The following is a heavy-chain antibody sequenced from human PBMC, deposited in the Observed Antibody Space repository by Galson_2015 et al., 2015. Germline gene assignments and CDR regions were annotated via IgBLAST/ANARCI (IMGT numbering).Heavy chain of an antibody. Sequence: SVKVSCKASGYTFTSYAMNWVRQAPGQGLEWMGWINTNTGNPTYAQGFTGRFVFSLDTSVSTAYLQISSLKAEDTAVYYCARDRNYYDSSGYYLPNWFDPWGQGTLVTVSS. J-gene: IGHJ5*02. D-gene: IGHD3-22*01. CDR3: ARDRNYYDSSGYYLPNWFDP. V-gene: IGHV7-4-1*02. CDR2: INTNTGNP. CDR1: GYTFTSYA.